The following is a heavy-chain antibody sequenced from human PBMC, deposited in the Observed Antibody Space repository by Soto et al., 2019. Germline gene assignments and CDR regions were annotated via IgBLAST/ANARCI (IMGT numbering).Heavy chain of an antibody. J-gene: IGHJ4*02. Sequence: EVQLVESGGGLVQPGRSLRLSCAASGFTFDDYAMHWVRRVPGKGLEWVSSISWNSNIIGYADSVKGRFTISRDNAKHSLYLQMNSLRPEDTALYYCATGGPDGFCSGGRCYFDYWGQGTLVTVSS. D-gene: IGHD2-15*01. CDR3: ATGGPDGFCSGGRCYFDY. V-gene: IGHV3-9*01. CDR2: ISWNSNII. CDR1: GFTFDDYA.